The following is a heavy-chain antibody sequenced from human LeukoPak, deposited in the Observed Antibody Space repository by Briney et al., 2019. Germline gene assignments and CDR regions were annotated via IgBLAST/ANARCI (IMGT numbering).Heavy chain of an antibody. J-gene: IGHJ4*02. CDR1: GFTFSDYY. CDR2: ISSSSGYT. V-gene: IGHV3-11*06. CDR3: ARDKVGSGYDNFDY. Sequence: PGGSLRLSCAASGFTFSDYYMSWIRQAPGKGLEWVSYISSSSGYTNYADSVKGRFTISRDNAKNSLYLQMNSLRAEDTAVYYCARDKVGSGYDNFDYWGQGTLVTVSS. D-gene: IGHD5-12*01.